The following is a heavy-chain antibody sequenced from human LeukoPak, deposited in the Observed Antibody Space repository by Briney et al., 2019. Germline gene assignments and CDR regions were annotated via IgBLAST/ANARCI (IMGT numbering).Heavy chain of an antibody. CDR1: GGSISSYY. CDR2: IYTSGST. Sequence: SETLSLTCTVSGGSISSYYWSWIRQPAGKGLEWIGRIYTSGSTNYNPSLKSRVTMSVDTSKNQFSLKLSSVTAADTAVYYCARDHYSHYEGGNWFDPWGQGTLVTVSS. CDR3: ARDHYSHYEGGNWFDP. V-gene: IGHV4-4*07. D-gene: IGHD4-11*01. J-gene: IGHJ5*02.